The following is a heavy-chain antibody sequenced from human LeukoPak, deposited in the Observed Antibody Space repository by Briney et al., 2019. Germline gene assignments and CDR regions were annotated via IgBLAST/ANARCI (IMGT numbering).Heavy chain of an antibody. CDR2: IRYDGSNK. J-gene: IGHJ4*02. CDR3: AKDLYDFWSGYYTFFDY. Sequence: GGSLRLSCAASGFTFSSYGMHWVRQAPGKGLEWVAFIRYDGSNKYYADSVKGRFTISRDNSKNTLYLQMNSLRAEDTAVYYRAKDLYDFWSGYYTFFDYWGQGTLVTVSS. CDR1: GFTFSSYG. D-gene: IGHD3-3*01. V-gene: IGHV3-30*02.